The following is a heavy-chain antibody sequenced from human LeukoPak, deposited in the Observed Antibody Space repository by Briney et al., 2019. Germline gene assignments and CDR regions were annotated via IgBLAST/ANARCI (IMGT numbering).Heavy chain of an antibody. V-gene: IGHV4-4*02. Sequence: SETLSLTCAVSGGSISSSNWWSWVRQPPGKGLEWIGEIYHSGSTNYNPSLKSRVTISVDKSKNQFSLKLSSVTAADTAVYYCARETRRAYYYGSGRERFFDYWGQGTLVTVSS. CDR1: GGSISSSNW. D-gene: IGHD3-10*01. CDR2: IYHSGST. CDR3: ARETRRAYYYGSGRERFFDY. J-gene: IGHJ4*02.